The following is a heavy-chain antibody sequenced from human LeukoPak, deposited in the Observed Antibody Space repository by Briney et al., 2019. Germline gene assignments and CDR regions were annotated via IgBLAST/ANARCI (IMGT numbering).Heavy chain of an antibody. Sequence: GGSLRLSCAASGFTFSSYEMNWVRQAPGKGLEWVSYISSSGSTIYYADSVKGRFTISRDNAKNSLYLQMNSLRAEDTAVYYCASFAGYYDSSGDDYWGQGTLVTVSS. CDR1: GFTFSSYE. V-gene: IGHV3-48*03. J-gene: IGHJ4*02. CDR2: ISSSGSTI. CDR3: ASFAGYYDSSGDDY. D-gene: IGHD3-22*01.